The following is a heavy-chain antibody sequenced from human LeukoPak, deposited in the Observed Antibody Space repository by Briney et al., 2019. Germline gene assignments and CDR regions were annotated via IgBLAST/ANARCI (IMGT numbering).Heavy chain of an antibody. Sequence: GESLKISCKGSGYSFTSYWIGWVRQMPGKGLEWMGIIYPGDFDTRYSPSFQGQVTISADKSISTAYLQWSSLKASDTAMYYCARHPPGGYDFWSGYYDYWGQGTLVTVSS. D-gene: IGHD3-3*01. CDR3: ARHPPGGYDFWSGYYDY. V-gene: IGHV5-51*01. CDR2: IYPGDFDT. CDR1: GYSFTSYW. J-gene: IGHJ4*02.